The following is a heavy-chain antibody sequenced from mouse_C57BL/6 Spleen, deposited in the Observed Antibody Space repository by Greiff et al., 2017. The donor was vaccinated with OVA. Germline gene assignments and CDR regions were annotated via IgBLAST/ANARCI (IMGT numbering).Heavy chain of an antibody. D-gene: IGHD2-4*01. Sequence: QVQLQQPGAELVKPGASVKMSCKASGYTFTSYWITWVKQRPGQGLEWIGDIYPGSGSTNYNEKFKSKATLTVDTSSSTAYMQLSSLTSEDSAVYYWARGDDYDEGAWFAYWGQGTLVTVSA. V-gene: IGHV1-55*01. CDR2: IYPGSGST. CDR3: ARGDDYDEGAWFAY. CDR1: GYTFTSYW. J-gene: IGHJ3*01.